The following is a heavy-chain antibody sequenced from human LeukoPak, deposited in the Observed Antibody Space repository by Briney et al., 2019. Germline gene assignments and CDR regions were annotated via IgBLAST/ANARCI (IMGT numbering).Heavy chain of an antibody. CDR1: GFTFSSYW. CDR3: ARIAGTTGGYYYYYMDV. J-gene: IGHJ6*03. Sequence: GGSLRLSCAASGFTFSSYWMSWVRQAPGKGLEWVANIKQDGSEKYYVDSVKGRFTISRDNAKNSLYLQMNSLRAEDTAVYYCARIAGTTGGYYYYYMDVWGKGTTVTVSS. CDR2: IKQDGSEK. D-gene: IGHD1-7*01. V-gene: IGHV3-7*01.